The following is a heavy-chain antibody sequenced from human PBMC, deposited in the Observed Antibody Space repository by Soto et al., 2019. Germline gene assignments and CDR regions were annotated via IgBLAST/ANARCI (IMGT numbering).Heavy chain of an antibody. J-gene: IGHJ6*02. CDR3: ARVRDQYYYYYGMDV. Sequence: HPGGSLRLSSAASGFTFSSYWMHWVRQAPGKGLVWASRINSDGSSTSYADSVKGRFTISRDNAKNTLYLQMNSLRAEDTAVYYCARVRDQYYYYYGMDVWGQGTTVTVSS. CDR2: INSDGSST. V-gene: IGHV3-74*01. CDR1: GFTFSSYW.